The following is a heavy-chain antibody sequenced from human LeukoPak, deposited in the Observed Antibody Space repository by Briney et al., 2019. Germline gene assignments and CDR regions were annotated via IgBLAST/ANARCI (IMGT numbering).Heavy chain of an antibody. CDR3: ARGLPGIAVADTPWGFDY. J-gene: IGHJ4*02. D-gene: IGHD6-19*01. Sequence: ASVKVSCKASGGTFSSYAISWVRQAPGQGLEWMGRIIPILGIANYAQKFQGRVTITADKSTSTAYMELSSLRSEDTAVYYCARGLPGIAVADTPWGFDYWGQGTLVTVSS. CDR2: IIPILGIA. V-gene: IGHV1-69*04. CDR1: GGTFSSYA.